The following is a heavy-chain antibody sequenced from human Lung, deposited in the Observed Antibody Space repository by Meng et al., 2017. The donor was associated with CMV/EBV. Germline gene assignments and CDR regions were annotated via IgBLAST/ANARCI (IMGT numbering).Heavy chain of an antibody. V-gene: IGHV1-2*02. D-gene: IGHD7-27*01. CDR2: IHYDTGET. Sequence: ASVXVSCKTSGYTFAGHYLHWLRQAPGQGLEWMAWIHYDTGETNYAQNFHGRVTVTRDTSIPTVYMELRSLRPDDTAMYYCARDDNWGPDYWGQGTLVTVSS. CDR1: GYTFAGHY. J-gene: IGHJ4*02. CDR3: ARDDNWGPDY.